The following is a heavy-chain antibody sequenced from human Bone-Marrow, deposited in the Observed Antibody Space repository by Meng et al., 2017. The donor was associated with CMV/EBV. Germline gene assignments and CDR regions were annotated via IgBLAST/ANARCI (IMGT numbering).Heavy chain of an antibody. V-gene: IGHV1-8*01. Sequence: ASVKVSCKASGYTFTSYDINWVRQATGQGLEWMGWMNPNSGNTGYAQKFQGRVTMTTDTSTTTSYMELSRLRSDDTAVYYCARVKVDYDFWSGYYNPPGYYYGMDVWGQGPT. CDR1: GYTFTSYD. J-gene: IGHJ6*02. D-gene: IGHD3-3*01. CDR3: ARVKVDYDFWSGYYNPPGYYYGMDV. CDR2: MNPNSGNT.